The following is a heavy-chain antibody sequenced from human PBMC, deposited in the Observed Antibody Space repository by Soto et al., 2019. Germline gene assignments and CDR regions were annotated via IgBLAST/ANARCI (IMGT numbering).Heavy chain of an antibody. CDR3: ARGEERVAMRSGY. CDR1: GGSISSYY. CDR2: IYYSGST. V-gene: IGHV4-59*01. J-gene: IGHJ4*02. Sequence: SETLSLTCTVSGGSISSYYWSWIRQPPGKGLEWIGYIYYSGSTNYNPSLKSRVTISVDTSKNQFSLKLSSVTAADTVVYYCARGEERVAMRSGYWGQGTLVTVSS. D-gene: IGHD2-15*01.